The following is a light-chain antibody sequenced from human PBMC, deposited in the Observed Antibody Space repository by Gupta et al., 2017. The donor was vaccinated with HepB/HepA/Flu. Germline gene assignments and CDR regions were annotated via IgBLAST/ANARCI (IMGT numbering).Light chain of an antibody. CDR1: QSISSY. V-gene: IGKV1-39*01. CDR2: AAS. CDR3: QQRDRTPIT. Sequence: DIQMTQSPSSLSASVGDRVTITCRASQSISSYLNWYQQDPGKAPKLLIYAASRSQSGLPSRFSGSGSGTDFTLTISRLQPEDFATYYCQQRDRTPITFGQGTRLEIK. J-gene: IGKJ5*01.